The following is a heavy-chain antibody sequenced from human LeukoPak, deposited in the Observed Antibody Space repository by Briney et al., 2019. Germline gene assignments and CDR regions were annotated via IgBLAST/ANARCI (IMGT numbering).Heavy chain of an antibody. V-gene: IGHV3-11*01. D-gene: IGHD4-17*01. CDR2: ISSSGSTI. Sequence: GGSLRLSCAASGFTYSDYYMSWMREAPGKGLEWVSYISSSGSTIYYADSVKGRFTISRDNAKNSLCLQMNSLRAEDTAVYYCATTVTTYFGYFDYWGQGTLVTVSS. J-gene: IGHJ4*02. CDR3: ATTVTTYFGYFDY. CDR1: GFTYSDYY.